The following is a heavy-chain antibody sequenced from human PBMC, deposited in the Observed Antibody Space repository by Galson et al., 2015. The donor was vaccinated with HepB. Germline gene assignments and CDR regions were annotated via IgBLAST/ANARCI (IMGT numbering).Heavy chain of an antibody. D-gene: IGHD2-15*01. CDR1: GGTFSSYA. CDR3: ASAEGYCSGGSCYNWFDP. Sequence: SVKASCKASGGTFSSYAISWVRQAPGQGLEWMGGIIPIFGTANYAQKFQGRVTITADESTSTAYMELSSLRSEDTAVYYCASAEGYCSGGSCYNWFDPWGQGTLVTVSS. CDR2: IIPIFGTA. J-gene: IGHJ5*02. V-gene: IGHV1-69*13.